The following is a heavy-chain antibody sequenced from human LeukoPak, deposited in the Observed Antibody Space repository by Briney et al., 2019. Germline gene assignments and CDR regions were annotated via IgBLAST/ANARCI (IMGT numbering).Heavy chain of an antibody. D-gene: IGHD3-22*01. V-gene: IGHV3-23*01. Sequence: GGSLRLSCAASGFTFTSYAMSWVRQAPGKGLEWVSAISGSGGSTYYADSVKGRFTISRDNSKNTLYLQMSSLRAEDTAVYYCAKTPYYDSSGYYFDYWGQGTLVTVSS. CDR3: AKTPYYDSSGYYFDY. CDR1: GFTFTSYA. CDR2: ISGSGGST. J-gene: IGHJ4*02.